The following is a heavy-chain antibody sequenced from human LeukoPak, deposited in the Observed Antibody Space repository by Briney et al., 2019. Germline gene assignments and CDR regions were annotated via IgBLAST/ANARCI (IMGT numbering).Heavy chain of an antibody. CDR3: ARSVAFYYFDY. D-gene: IGHD2/OR15-2a*01. CDR1: GFTFSSYG. Sequence: GGSLRLSCAASGFTFSSYGMHWVRQAPGKGLEWVSVLSYDGSNKYYADSVKGRFTISRDNSKNTLYLQMNSLRAEDTAVYYCARSVAFYYFDYWGQGTLVTVSS. CDR2: LSYDGSNK. V-gene: IGHV3-30*19. J-gene: IGHJ4*02.